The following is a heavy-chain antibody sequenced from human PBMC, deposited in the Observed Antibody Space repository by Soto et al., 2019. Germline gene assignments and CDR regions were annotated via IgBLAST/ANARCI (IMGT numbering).Heavy chain of an antibody. CDR1: DNSISGSSYY. Sequence: WETLSPTCTVSDNSISGSSYYWGWIRQPPEKGLEWIGSIYYSGSTYYNPSLKSRVTISVDTSKNQFSLKLSSVTAADTAVYYCARVFDFWSGTYGMDVWGQGTTVTVS. CDR3: ARVFDFWSGTYGMDV. V-gene: IGHV4-39*01. D-gene: IGHD3-3*01. J-gene: IGHJ6*02. CDR2: IYYSGST.